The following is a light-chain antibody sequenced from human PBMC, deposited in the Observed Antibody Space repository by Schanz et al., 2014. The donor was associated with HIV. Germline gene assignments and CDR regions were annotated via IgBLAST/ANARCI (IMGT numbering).Light chain of an antibody. V-gene: IGKV3-15*01. CDR2: RAS. CDR3: QQGGSWPLT. CDR1: QSVSNN. J-gene: IGKJ4*01. Sequence: EIVMTQSPATLSVSPGERAKFSCRASQSVSNNLAWYQQKPGQAPRLLIYRASTRATGIPARFSGSGSGTDFSLTISSLEPEDFALYYCQQGGSWPLTFGGGTTVEIK.